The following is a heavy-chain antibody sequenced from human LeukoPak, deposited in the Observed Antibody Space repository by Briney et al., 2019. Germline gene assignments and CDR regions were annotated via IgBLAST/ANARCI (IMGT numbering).Heavy chain of an antibody. CDR3: ARGIAVAGTSFGHFDY. CDR1: GGTFSSYA. Sequence: RASVKVSCKASGGTFSSYAISWVRQATGQGLEWMGGIIPIFGTANYAQKFQGRVTITADESTSTAYMELSSLRSEDTAVYYCARGIAVAGTSFGHFDYWGQGTLVTVSS. V-gene: IGHV1-69*13. D-gene: IGHD6-19*01. J-gene: IGHJ4*02. CDR2: IIPIFGTA.